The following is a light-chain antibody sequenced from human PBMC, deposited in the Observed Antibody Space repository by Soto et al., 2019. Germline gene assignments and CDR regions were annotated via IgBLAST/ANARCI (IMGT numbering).Light chain of an antibody. V-gene: IGKV1-39*01. CDR2: AAS. J-gene: IGKJ1*01. CDR1: QSISSY. Sequence: DIQMTQSPSSLSASVGDRVTITCRASQSISSYLNWYQQKPWKAPKLLIYAASSLQSGVPSRFSGSGSGTDFTLTISSLQPEDFATYFCHQYKTYSTFGQGTKVDIK. CDR3: HQYKTYST.